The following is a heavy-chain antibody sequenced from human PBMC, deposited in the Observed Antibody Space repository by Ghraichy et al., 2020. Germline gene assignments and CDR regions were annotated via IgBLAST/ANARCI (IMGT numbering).Heavy chain of an antibody. J-gene: IGHJ5*02. V-gene: IGHV1-8*01. CDR1: GYTFTNYD. CDR3: ARRAIAAYNWFDP. Sequence: ASVKVSCKASGYTFTNYDINWVRQATGQGLEWMGWMNPNSGNTGYAQKFLGRVTMTRNTSLSTAYMDLSSLKSEDTAVYYCARRAIAAYNWFDPWGQGTLVTVSS. CDR2: MNPNSGNT. D-gene: IGHD6-13*01.